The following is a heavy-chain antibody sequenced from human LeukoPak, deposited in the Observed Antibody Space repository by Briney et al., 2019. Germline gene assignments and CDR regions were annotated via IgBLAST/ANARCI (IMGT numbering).Heavy chain of an antibody. CDR3: ARHPGLAAAGTKDGRLDY. Sequence: PSETLSLTCTVSGGSISSSSYYWGWIRQPPGKGLEWIGSIYYSGSTYYNPSLKSRVTISVDTSKNQFSLKLSSVTPAEMAVYYCARHPGLAAAGTKDGRLDYWGQGTLVTVSS. D-gene: IGHD6-13*01. CDR1: GGSISSSSYY. CDR2: IYYSGST. V-gene: IGHV4-39*01. J-gene: IGHJ4*02.